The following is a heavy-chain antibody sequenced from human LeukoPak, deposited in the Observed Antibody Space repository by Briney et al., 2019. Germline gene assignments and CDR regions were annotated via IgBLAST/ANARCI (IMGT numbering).Heavy chain of an antibody. CDR2: IYTSGST. D-gene: IGHD1-26*01. V-gene: IGHV4-61*02. J-gene: IGHJ4*02. CDR3: ARGSGSYYYFDY. Sequence: PSETLSLTCTVSGGSISSSSYYWSWIRQPAGKGLEWIGRIYTSGSTNYNPSLKSRVTISVDTSKNQFSLKLSSVTATDTAVYYCARGSGSYYYFDYWGQGTLVTVSS. CDR1: GGSISSSSYY.